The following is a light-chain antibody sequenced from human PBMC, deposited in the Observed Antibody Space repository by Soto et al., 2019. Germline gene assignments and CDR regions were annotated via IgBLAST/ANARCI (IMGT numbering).Light chain of an antibody. CDR1: QSVSSY. CDR3: QQYNSWLWT. Sequence: EIVLTQSPGTLSLSPGEGATLSCRASQSVSSYLAWYQQKPGQAPRLLIYDASTRATGIPARFSGSGSGTEFTLIISSLQSEDSAVYYCQQYNSWLWTFGQGTKVDIK. J-gene: IGKJ1*01. CDR2: DAS. V-gene: IGKV3-15*01.